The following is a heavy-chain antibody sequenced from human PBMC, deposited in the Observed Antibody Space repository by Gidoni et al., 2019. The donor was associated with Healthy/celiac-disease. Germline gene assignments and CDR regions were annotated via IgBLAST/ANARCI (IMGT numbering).Heavy chain of an antibody. CDR3: TTVWYYYDSSGQPSYFDY. CDR2: IKSKTDGGTT. J-gene: IGHJ4*02. CDR1: GYTFSTAW. D-gene: IGHD3-22*01. V-gene: IGHV3-15*01. Sequence: EVQLVESGGGLVKHGGSLRLACAASGYTFSTAWMSWVRQASGKGLEWVGRIKSKTDGGTTDYAAPVKGRFTISRDDSKNTLYLQMNSLKTEDTAVYYCTTVWYYYDSSGQPSYFDYWGQGTLVTVSS.